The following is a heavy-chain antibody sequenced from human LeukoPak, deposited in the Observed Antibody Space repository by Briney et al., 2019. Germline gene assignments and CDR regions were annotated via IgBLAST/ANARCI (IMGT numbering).Heavy chain of an antibody. CDR1: GYSISSGHY. V-gene: IGHV4-38-2*02. D-gene: IGHD1-1*01. CDR2: IYHSGST. CDR3: ARGRVSSSTWYSTYYYYFYMDV. J-gene: IGHJ6*03. Sequence: SETLSLTCTVSGYSISSGHYWGWIRQPPGKGLEWIGSIYHSGSTDYNPSLKSRVTISVDTSKNQFSLNLSSVTAADTAVYFCARGRVSSSTWYSTYYYYFYMDVWGKGTTVTVSS.